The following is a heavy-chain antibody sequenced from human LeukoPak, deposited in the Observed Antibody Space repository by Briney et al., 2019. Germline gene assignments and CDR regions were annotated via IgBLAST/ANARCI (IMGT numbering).Heavy chain of an antibody. J-gene: IGHJ5*02. V-gene: IGHV4-59*01. Sequence: PSETLSLTCTVSGGSISSYYWSWIRQPLGKGLEWIGYIYYSGSTNYNPSLKSRVTISVDTSKNQFSLKLSSVTAADTAVYYCARGMYYDFWSAGCPTFDPWGQGTLVTVSS. CDR2: IYYSGST. CDR1: GGSISSYY. CDR3: ARGMYYDFWSAGCPTFDP. D-gene: IGHD3-3*01.